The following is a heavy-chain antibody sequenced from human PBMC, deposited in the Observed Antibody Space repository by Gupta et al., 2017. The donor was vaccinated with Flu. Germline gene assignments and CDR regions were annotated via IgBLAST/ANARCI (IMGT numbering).Heavy chain of an antibody. V-gene: IGHV4-39*01. Sequence: FRQPPGKSLEWIGSISYSGSTYYNPSLKSRVTIFVDTSKNQFSLKLTFVTAADTAVYYCARRAAAGDYRPDYWGQGTLVTVSS. J-gene: IGHJ4*02. CDR3: ARRAAAGDYRPDY. CDR2: ISYSGST. D-gene: IGHD6-13*01.